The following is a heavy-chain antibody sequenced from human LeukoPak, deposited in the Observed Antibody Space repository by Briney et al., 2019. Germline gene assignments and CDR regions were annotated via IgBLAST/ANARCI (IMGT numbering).Heavy chain of an antibody. CDR2: ISRSSSYI. Sequence: GGSLRLSCAASGFTFSSYSMNWVRQAPGKGLEWDSSISRSSSYIYYADSVKGRFTISRDNAKNSLYLQMNSLRAEDTAVYYCARDKSTAMANFDYWGQGTLVTVSS. V-gene: IGHV3-21*01. J-gene: IGHJ4*02. D-gene: IGHD5-18*01. CDR3: ARDKSTAMANFDY. CDR1: GFTFSSYS.